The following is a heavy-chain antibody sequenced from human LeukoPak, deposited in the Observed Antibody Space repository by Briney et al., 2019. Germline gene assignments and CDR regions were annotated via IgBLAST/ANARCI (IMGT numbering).Heavy chain of an antibody. CDR3: ARAYCSAGDCYEFDN. V-gene: IGHV1-2*02. D-gene: IGHD2-21*02. Sequence: GASVKVSCKASGYIFTGYYVHWVRQAPGQGLEWMGWINPNNGGTLYAQNFRGRVTMTRDTAIRTAYMEVSYLTSDDTAVYYCARAYCSAGDCYEFDNWGQGTLVTVSP. CDR2: INPNNGGT. CDR1: GYIFTGYY. J-gene: IGHJ4*02.